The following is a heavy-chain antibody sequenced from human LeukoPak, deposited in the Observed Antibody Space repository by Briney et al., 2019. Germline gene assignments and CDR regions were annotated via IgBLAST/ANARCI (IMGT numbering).Heavy chain of an antibody. CDR3: ARRYFDY. J-gene: IGHJ4*02. CDR1: GFTISSYW. V-gene: IGHV3-7*03. Sequence: GGSLRLSCVASGFTISSYWMHWVRQAPGKGLEWVADIKQDGSEEYYVDSVKGRFTISRDNAKNSLYLQMNSLRAEDTAVYYCARRYFDYWGQGILVTVSS. CDR2: IKQDGSEE.